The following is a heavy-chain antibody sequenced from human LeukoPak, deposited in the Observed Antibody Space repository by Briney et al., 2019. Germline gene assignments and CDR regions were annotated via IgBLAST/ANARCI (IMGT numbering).Heavy chain of an antibody. Sequence: ASVKVSCKASGYSFSYFGINWVRQAPGQGLEWIGWINCYNGNTNYAQKSEGRLTLTTDTATSTVYMELSRLRSDDTAVYYCARGYGYSYGAWFDPWGQGTLVTVSS. V-gene: IGHV1-18*01. CDR2: INCYNGNT. CDR1: GYSFSYFG. D-gene: IGHD5-18*01. J-gene: IGHJ5*02. CDR3: ARGYGYSYGAWFDP.